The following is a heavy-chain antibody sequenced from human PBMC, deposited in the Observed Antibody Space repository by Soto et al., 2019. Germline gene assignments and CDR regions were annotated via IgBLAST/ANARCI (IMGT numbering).Heavy chain of an antibody. J-gene: IGHJ4*02. CDR2: ISYSAKT. CDR1: GYSITSGFY. CDR3: TRGAGAPWVRFDS. D-gene: IGHD3-16*01. Sequence: SSETLSLTCGVSGYSITSGFYWGWVRQSPGKGLERIGTISYSAKTFYNPSLASRFSMAVDSSKNQFSLRLTSVTAADTALYYCTRGAGAPWVRFDSWGRGILVTVSS. V-gene: IGHV4-38-2*01.